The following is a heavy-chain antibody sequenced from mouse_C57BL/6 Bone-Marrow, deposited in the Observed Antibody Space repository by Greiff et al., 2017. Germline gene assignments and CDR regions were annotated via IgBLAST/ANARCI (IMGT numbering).Heavy chain of an antibody. V-gene: IGHV1-4*01. CDR1: GYTFTSYT. J-gene: IGHJ1*03. Sequence: VQLQQSGAELVRPGASVKLSCTASGYTFTSYTMHWVNQRPGQGLEWIGYINPSHSYSKYYQKFKVKTTLTADKSSSTAYMQLSSLTSEDSAVYYCEIERYPWYFDVWGTGTTVTVAS. CDR2: INPSHSYS. CDR3: EIERYPWYFDV.